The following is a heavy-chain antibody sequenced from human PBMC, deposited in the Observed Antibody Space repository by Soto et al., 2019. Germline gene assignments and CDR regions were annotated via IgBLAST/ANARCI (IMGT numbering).Heavy chain of an antibody. D-gene: IGHD6-19*01. J-gene: IGHJ4*02. CDR2: MNPNSGNT. CDR1: GYTFTSYD. CDR3: ARSVEWLASFDY. V-gene: IGHV1-8*01. Sequence: QVQLVQSGAEVKKPGASVKVSCKASGYTFTSYDINWVRQATGQGLEWMGWMNPNSGNTGYAQKFQGRVTMTRHTAISTAYMELSSLRSEDTAVYYCARSVEWLASFDYWGQGTLVTVSS.